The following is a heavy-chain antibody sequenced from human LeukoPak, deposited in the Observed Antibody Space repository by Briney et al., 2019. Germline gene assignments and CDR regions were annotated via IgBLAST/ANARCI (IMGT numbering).Heavy chain of an antibody. CDR3: AKLYPSTWYLDY. D-gene: IGHD2-15*01. J-gene: IGHJ4*02. V-gene: IGHV4-59*01. CDR1: GGSISSYY. CDR2: IYYSGST. Sequence: ASETLSLTCTVSGGSISSYYWSWIRQPPGKGLEWIGYIYYSGSTNYNPSLKSRVTISVDTSKNQFSLKLSSVTAADTAVYYCAKLYPSTWYLDYWGQGTLVTVSS.